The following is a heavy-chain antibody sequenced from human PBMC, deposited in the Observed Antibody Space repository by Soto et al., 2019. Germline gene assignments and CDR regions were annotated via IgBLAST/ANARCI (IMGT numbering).Heavy chain of an antibody. CDR1: GFTFDDYA. CDR2: ISWNSGSI. Sequence: LRLSCAASGFTFDDYAMHWVRQAPGKGLEWVSGISWNSGSIGYADSVKGRFTISRDNAKNSLYLQMNSLRAEATALYYCANSITSGSYLDYWGQGTLVTVSS. CDR3: ANSITSGSYLDY. V-gene: IGHV3-9*01. D-gene: IGHD3-10*01. J-gene: IGHJ4*02.